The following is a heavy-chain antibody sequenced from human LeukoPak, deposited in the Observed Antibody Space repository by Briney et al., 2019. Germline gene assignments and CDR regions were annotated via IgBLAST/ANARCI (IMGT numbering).Heavy chain of an antibody. J-gene: IGHJ4*02. V-gene: IGHV3-7*03. CDR1: GSTFSNYW. CDR3: AREGPYGDYLNY. D-gene: IGHD4-17*01. Sequence: GGSLRLSCAASGSTFSNYWMSWVRQAPGKGLEWVANINQDGSETYYVDSMKGRFTISRDNAKNSLYLQMNSLRAEDTAVYYCAREGPYGDYLNYWGQGTLVTVSS. CDR2: INQDGSET.